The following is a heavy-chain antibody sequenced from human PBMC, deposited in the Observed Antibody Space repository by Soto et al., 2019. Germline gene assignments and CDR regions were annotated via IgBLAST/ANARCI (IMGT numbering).Heavy chain of an antibody. Sequence: QVQLVESGGGVVQPGRSLRLSCIASGFTFSTYVMHWVRQAPGEGLEWVAGISVDGGSTHYTDSVKGRFTISRDNAKNTVYLQMDSLTPEETTVYCCAREDESSGHAGTFHHWGLGTLVTVSS. CDR1: GFTFSTYV. V-gene: IGHV3-30*14. CDR2: ISVDGGST. CDR3: AREDESSGHAGTFHH. D-gene: IGHD3-22*01. J-gene: IGHJ1*01.